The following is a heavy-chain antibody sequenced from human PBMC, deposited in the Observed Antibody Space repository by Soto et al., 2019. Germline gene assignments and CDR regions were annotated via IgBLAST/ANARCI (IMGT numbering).Heavy chain of an antibody. Sequence: GGSLRLSCAASGFTFSSYSMNWVRRAPGKGLEWVSSISSSSSYIYYADSVKGRFTISRDNAKNSLYLQMNSLRAEDTAVYYCARRGGSSSWPLDYWGQGTLVTVSS. J-gene: IGHJ4*02. D-gene: IGHD6-13*01. CDR1: GFTFSSYS. CDR3: ARRGGSSSWPLDY. CDR2: ISSSSSYI. V-gene: IGHV3-21*01.